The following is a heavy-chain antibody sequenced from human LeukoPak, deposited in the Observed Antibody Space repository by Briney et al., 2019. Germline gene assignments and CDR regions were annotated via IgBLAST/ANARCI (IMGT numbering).Heavy chain of an antibody. D-gene: IGHD2-2*01. CDR2: IKQDGSEK. CDR1: GFTFSSYW. V-gene: IGHV3-7*01. J-gene: IGHJ4*02. CDR3: ARDFPYCSSTSCYMYYFDY. Sequence: GGSLRLSCAASGFTFSSYWMSWVRQAPGKGLEWVANIKQDGSEKYYVDSVKGRFTISRDNAKNSLYLQMNSLRAEDTAVYYCARDFPYCSSTSCYMYYFDYWGQGTLVTVSS.